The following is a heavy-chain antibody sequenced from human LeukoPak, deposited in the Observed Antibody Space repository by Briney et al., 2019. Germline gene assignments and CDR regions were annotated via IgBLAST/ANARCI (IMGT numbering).Heavy chain of an antibody. CDR1: GGSISSGSYY. D-gene: IGHD4-23*01. CDR2: IYTSGST. CDR3: ARGCYGGNSGEFDY. Sequence: TLSLTCTVSGGSISSGSYYWSWIRQRAGKGLKWIGRIYTSGSTNYNPSLKSRVTISVDTSKNQFSLRLSSVTAADTAVYYCARGCYGGNSGEFDYWGQGTLVTVSP. J-gene: IGHJ4*02. V-gene: IGHV4-61*02.